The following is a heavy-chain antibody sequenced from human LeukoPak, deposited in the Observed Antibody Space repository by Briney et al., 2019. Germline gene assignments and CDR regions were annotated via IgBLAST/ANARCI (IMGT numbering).Heavy chain of an antibody. CDR1: GGSISSGGYY. CDR2: IYHSGST. V-gene: IGHV4-30-2*01. D-gene: IGHD3-22*01. CDR3: ARAYGSGYNYYFDY. J-gene: IGHJ4*02. Sequence: SETLSLTCTVSGGSISSGGYYWSWIRQPPGKGLKWIGYIYHSGSTYYNPSLKSRVTISVDRSKNQFSLKLSSVTAADTAVYYCARAYGSGYNYYFDYWGQGTLVTVSS.